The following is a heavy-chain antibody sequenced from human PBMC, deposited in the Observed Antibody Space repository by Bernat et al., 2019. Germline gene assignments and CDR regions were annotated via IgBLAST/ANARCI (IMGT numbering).Heavy chain of an antibody. CDR1: GFTFSIYE. J-gene: IGHJ3*02. CDR3: EMGAYGSHDAFDI. D-gene: IGHD5-12*01. CDR2: ISSSGSTI. V-gene: IGHV3-48*03. Sequence: EVQLVESGGGLVQPGGSLRLSCAASGFTFSIYEMNWVRQAPGKGLEWGSYISSSGSTIYYADSVKGRFTISRDNDKNSLYLQMNSLRAEDTAVYYCEMGAYGSHDAFDIWGQGTMVTVSS.